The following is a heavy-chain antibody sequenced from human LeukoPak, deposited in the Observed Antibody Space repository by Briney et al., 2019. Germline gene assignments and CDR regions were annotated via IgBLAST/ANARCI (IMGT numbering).Heavy chain of an antibody. CDR3: AKDLGPLRFLEWLNPYDAFDI. CDR1: GFTFSNAW. V-gene: IGHV3-15*01. CDR2: IKSKTDGGTT. D-gene: IGHD3-3*01. Sequence: PGGSLRLSCAASGFTFSNAWMSWVRQAPGKGLEWVGRIKSKTDGGTTDYAAPVKGRFTISRDDSKNTLYLQMNSLKTEDTAVYYCAKDLGPLRFLEWLNPYDAFDIWGQGTMVTVSS. J-gene: IGHJ3*02.